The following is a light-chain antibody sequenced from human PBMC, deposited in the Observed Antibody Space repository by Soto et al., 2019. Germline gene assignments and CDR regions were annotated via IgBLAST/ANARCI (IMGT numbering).Light chain of an antibody. CDR1: SSDVGGYNY. V-gene: IGLV2-14*01. J-gene: IGLJ2*01. CDR2: DVS. CDR3: SSYTRSSPL. Sequence: QSALTQPASVSGSPGQSITISCPGTSSDVGGYNYVSWYQQHPGQAPKLRIYDVSNRPPGVSNRFSGSKSGNTASLTISGLQAEDEADEYCSSYTRSSPLFGGGTKLTVL.